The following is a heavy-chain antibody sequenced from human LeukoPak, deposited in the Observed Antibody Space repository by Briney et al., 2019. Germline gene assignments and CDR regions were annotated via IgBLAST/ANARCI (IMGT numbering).Heavy chain of an antibody. D-gene: IGHD1-26*01. CDR2: INHSGST. V-gene: IGHV4-34*01. J-gene: IGHJ4*02. Sequence: SETLSLTCAVYGGSFSGYYWSWIRQPPGNGLDWIGEINHSGSTNYNPSLKSRVTISVDTSKNQFSLKLSSVTAADTAVYYCARRPRNSGSYDGPSGLDYWSQGTLVTVSS. CDR1: GGSFSGYY. CDR3: ARRPRNSGSYDGPSGLDY.